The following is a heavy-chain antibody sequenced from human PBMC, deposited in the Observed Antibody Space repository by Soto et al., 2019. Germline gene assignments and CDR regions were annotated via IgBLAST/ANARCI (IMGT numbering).Heavy chain of an antibody. V-gene: IGHV1-3*01. CDR1: GYTFTSYA. D-gene: IGHD2-21*02. CDR2: INAGNGNT. Sequence: ASVKVSCKASGYTFTSYAMHWVRQAPGQRLEWMGWINAGNGNTKYSQKFQGRVTITRDTSASTAYMELSSLRSEDTAVYYCARATRIVVVTATLDYWGQGTLVTVSS. CDR3: ARATRIVVVTATLDY. J-gene: IGHJ4*02.